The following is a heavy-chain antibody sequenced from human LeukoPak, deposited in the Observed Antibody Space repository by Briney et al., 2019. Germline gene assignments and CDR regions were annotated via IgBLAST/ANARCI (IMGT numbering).Heavy chain of an antibody. CDR3: ARSRLSRIVGGDY. CDR2: INTDGSST. Sequence: GGSLRLSCAASGFAFSSYWIHWVRQAPGKGLVWVSRINTDGSSTSYADSVKGRFTISRDNAKNTLYLQMNSLRAEVTAVYFCARSRLSRIVGGDYWGQGTLVTVSS. CDR1: GFAFSSYW. V-gene: IGHV3-74*01. D-gene: IGHD2-15*01. J-gene: IGHJ4*02.